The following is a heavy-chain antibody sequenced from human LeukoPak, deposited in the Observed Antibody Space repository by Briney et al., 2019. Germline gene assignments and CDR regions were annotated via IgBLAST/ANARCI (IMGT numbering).Heavy chain of an antibody. CDR1: GGSISSYY. Sequence: SETLSLTCTVSGGSISSYYWSWIRQPPGKGLEWIGEINHSGSTNYNPSLKSRVTISVDTSKNQFSLKLSSVTAADTAVYYCASGLRSDYWGQGTLVTVSS. CDR3: ASGLRSDY. D-gene: IGHD5-12*01. J-gene: IGHJ4*02. V-gene: IGHV4-34*01. CDR2: INHSGST.